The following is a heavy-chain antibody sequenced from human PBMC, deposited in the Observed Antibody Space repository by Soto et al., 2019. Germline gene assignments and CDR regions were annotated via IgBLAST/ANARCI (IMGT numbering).Heavy chain of an antibody. V-gene: IGHV3-23*01. CDR1: GFTFRSDG. J-gene: IGHJ4*02. Sequence: EVQLLESGGGLVQPGGSLRLSCAASGFTFRSDGMSWVRQAPGKGLEWVSGISGSGGYTYYADSVKGWFTISRDNSKNTLYLQMNSLRAEDTAVYYCAKESGGIGGPFDYWGQGTLVTVSS. CDR3: AKESGGIGGPFDY. CDR2: ISGSGGYT. D-gene: IGHD2-15*01.